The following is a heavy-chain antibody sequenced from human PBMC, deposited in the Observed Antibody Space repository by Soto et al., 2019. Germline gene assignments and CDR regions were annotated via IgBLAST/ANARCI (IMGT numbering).Heavy chain of an antibody. Sequence: TLYLPCTVSRGCTSSGGDYWSWIRQHPGKGLEWIGYIYYSGSTYYNPSLKSRVTISVDTSKNQFSLKLSSVTAADTAVHYCARVNGFNSNFRLGTYTWFDPWGQGTLVTVSS. V-gene: IGHV4-31*03. J-gene: IGHJ5*02. CDR1: RGCTSSGGDY. CDR3: ARVNGFNSNFRLGTYTWFDP. D-gene: IGHD4-4*01. CDR2: IYYSGST.